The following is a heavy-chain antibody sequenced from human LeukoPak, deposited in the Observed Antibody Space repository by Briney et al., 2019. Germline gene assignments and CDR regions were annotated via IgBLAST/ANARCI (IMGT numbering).Heavy chain of an antibody. V-gene: IGHV3-30*18. J-gene: IGHJ4*02. CDR3: AKDRFRYSNYGAFDY. D-gene: IGHD4-11*01. CDR1: GFAFSSYG. CDR2: ISYDGSNK. Sequence: PGGSLRLSCAASGFAFSSYGMHWVRQAPGKGLEWVAVISYDGSNKYYADSVKGRFTIARDNSKNMLYLQMNSLRAEDTAVYYCAKDRFRYSNYGAFDYWGQGTLVTVSS.